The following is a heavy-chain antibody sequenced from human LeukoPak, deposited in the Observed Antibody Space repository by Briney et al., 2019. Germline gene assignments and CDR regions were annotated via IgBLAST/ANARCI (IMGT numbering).Heavy chain of an antibody. V-gene: IGHV4-4*02. D-gene: IGHD2-8*01. CDR2: IYHSGST. CDR3: ARRRFVRGPDVVNPFDY. CDR1: GGSISSSNW. J-gene: IGHJ4*02. Sequence: PSETLSLTCTVSGGSISSSNWWSWVRQPPGKGLEWIGEIYHSGSTYYNPSLKSRVTISIDTSKNQFSLNLSSVTAADTAVYYCARRRFVRGPDVVNPFDYWGQGTLVTVSS.